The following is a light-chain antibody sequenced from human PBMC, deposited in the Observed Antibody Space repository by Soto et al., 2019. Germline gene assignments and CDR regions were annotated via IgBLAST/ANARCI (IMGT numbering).Light chain of an antibody. V-gene: IGKV1D-13*01. CDR1: QGISSA. CDR3: QQYNNWPRT. J-gene: IGKJ1*01. Sequence: AIQMTQSPSSLSASTGDRVTITCRASQGISSALAWYQQKPGKAPKLLIYDASSLESGVPSRFSGSGSGTEFTLTISSLQSEDFAVYYCQQYNNWPRTFGQGTKVDI. CDR2: DAS.